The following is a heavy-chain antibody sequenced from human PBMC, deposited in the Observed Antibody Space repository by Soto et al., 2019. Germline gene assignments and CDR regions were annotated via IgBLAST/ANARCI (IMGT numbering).Heavy chain of an antibody. J-gene: IGHJ5*02. CDR1: GGTFSSYT. CDR3: ARDIALGNHDASCWFDP. V-gene: IGHV1-69*04. D-gene: IGHD6-13*01. CDR2: IIPILGIA. Sequence: ASVKVSCKASGGTFSSYTISWVRQAPGQGLEWMGRIIPILGIANYAQKFQGRVTITADKSTSTAYMELSSLRSEDTAVYYCARDIALGNHDASCWFDPWGQGTLVTVSS.